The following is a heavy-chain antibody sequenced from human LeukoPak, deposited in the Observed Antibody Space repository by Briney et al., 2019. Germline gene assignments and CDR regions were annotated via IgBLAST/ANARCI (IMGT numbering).Heavy chain of an antibody. V-gene: IGHV3-15*01. CDR1: GFTFRNAR. J-gene: IGHJ4*02. CDR3: TTGHPDSGTVFDY. Sequence: PGGSLRLPCAASGFTFRNARMIWVRQAPGKGLEWVGRIKSKSDGHTTDYTAPVRGRFIISRDDSKNTLYLKMNSLKPEDTAIYYCTTGHPDSGTVFDYWGQGSLVTVSS. CDR2: IKSKSDGHTT. D-gene: IGHD6-19*01.